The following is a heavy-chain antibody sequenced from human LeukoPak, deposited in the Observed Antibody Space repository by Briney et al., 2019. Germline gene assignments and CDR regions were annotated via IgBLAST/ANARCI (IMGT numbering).Heavy chain of an antibody. Sequence: ASVKVSCKASGYTFTGYYMHWVRQAHGQGLEWMGWINPNSGGTNYAQKFQGRVTMTRDTSISTAYMELSRLRSDDTAVYYCARGRMVATSAFDYWGQGTLVTVSS. D-gene: IGHD5-12*01. CDR2: INPNSGGT. CDR1: GYTFTGYY. CDR3: ARGRMVATSAFDY. J-gene: IGHJ4*02. V-gene: IGHV1-2*02.